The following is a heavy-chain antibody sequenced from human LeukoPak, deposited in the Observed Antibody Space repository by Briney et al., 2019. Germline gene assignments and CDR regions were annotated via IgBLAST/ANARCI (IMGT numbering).Heavy chain of an antibody. V-gene: IGHV3-23*01. CDR1: GVTFSSYA. Sequence: PGGSLRLSCAASGVTFSSYAMSWVRQAPGKGLEWVSAISGSGGSTYYADSVKGRFTISRDNSKNTLYLQMNSLRAEDTAVYYCAKDQGYYDFWSGFDYWGQGTLVTVSS. D-gene: IGHD3-3*01. J-gene: IGHJ4*02. CDR3: AKDQGYYDFWSGFDY. CDR2: ISGSGGST.